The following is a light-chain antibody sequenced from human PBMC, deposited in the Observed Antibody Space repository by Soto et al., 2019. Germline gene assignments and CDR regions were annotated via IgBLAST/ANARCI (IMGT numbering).Light chain of an antibody. J-gene: IGKJ4*01. CDR3: QQCEDFIT. Sequence: DIQRTQSPSSLSASVGDRVTITCQASQDMKNYLNWYQQKPGKAAKLLIYEASNLETGVPSRFSGSGSGRSVTFSISSLQPEDIATYYCQQCEDFITGGGGT. V-gene: IGKV1-33*01. CDR1: QDMKNY. CDR2: EAS.